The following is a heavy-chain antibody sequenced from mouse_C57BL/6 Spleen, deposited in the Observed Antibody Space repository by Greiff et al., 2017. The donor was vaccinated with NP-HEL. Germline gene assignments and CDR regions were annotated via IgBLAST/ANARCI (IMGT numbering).Heavy chain of an antibody. V-gene: IGHV1-52*01. J-gene: IGHJ1*03. D-gene: IGHD1-1*01. CDR3: ARRGDYYYGSSYVGYFDV. CDR2: IDPSDSET. CDR1: GYTFTSYW. Sequence: QVQLKQPGAELVRPGSSVKLSCKASGYTFTSYWMHWVKQRPIQGLEWIGNIDPSDSETHYNQKFKDKATLTVDKSSSTAYMQLSSLTSEDSAVYYCARRGDYYYGSSYVGYFDVWGTGTTVTVSS.